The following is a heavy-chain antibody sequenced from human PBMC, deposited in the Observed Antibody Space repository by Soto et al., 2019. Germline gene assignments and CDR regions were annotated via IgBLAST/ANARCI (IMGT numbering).Heavy chain of an antibody. D-gene: IGHD6-13*01. Sequence: QVQLVQSGAEVKKPGSSVKVSCKASGGTFSSYAISWVRQAPGQGLEWMGGIIPIFGTANYAQKFQGRVTITADESTSTAYMELSSLRSEDTAVYYCARGGSIAAAGINKYYYYYYGMDVWGQGTTVTVSS. V-gene: IGHV1-69*01. CDR3: ARGGSIAAAGINKYYYYYYGMDV. CDR2: IIPIFGTA. CDR1: GGTFSSYA. J-gene: IGHJ6*02.